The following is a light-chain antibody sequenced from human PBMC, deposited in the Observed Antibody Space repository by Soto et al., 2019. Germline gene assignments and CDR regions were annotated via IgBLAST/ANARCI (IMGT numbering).Light chain of an antibody. J-gene: IGLJ2*01. CDR2: EAS. CDR1: SNDVGTYNL. Sequence: QSALTQPASVSGSPRQSITISCTGISNDVGTYNLVSWYQHHPGKAPKLIIYEASKRPSGVPNRFSGSKSGNTASLTISGLHAEDEADYYCCSYGRSVVFGGGTKLTVL. V-gene: IGLV2-23*01. CDR3: CSYGRSVV.